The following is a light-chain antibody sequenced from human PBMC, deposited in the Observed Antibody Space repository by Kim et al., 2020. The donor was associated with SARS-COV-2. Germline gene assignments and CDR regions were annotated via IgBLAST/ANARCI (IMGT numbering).Light chain of an antibody. CDR1: QSVGSY. J-gene: IGKJ4*01. V-gene: IGKV3-11*01. CDR2: DAS. CDR3: QQRSKWPLT. Sequence: LAPGERATLSCRASQSVGSYLAWYQQKPGQAPRLLIYDASNRATGIPARFSGRGSGTDFTLTIGSLEPEDFAVYYCQQRSKWPLTFGGGTKVDIK.